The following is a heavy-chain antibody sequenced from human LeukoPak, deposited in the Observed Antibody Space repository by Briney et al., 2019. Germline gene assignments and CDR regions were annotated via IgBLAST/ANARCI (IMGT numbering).Heavy chain of an antibody. CDR2: IKDDGSEI. Sequence: GGSLRLSCVASGFTFRTDWMSWVRQAPGKGPEWVASIKDDGSEIYYVDSVRGRFTISRDTAKNSLYLQMNSLRAEDTAVYYCAREWNWGQGSLVTVSS. CDR3: AREWN. CDR1: GFTFRTDW. J-gene: IGHJ4*02. V-gene: IGHV3-7*01.